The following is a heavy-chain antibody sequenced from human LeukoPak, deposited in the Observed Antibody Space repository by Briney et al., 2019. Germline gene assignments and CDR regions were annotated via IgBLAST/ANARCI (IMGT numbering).Heavy chain of an antibody. CDR1: GFTFINTW. D-gene: IGHD1-26*01. Sequence: GALLLSCGAAGFTFINTWMRRVRRAPGKGLEWVGRIKSKTDGGTTDYAAPVKGRFTISRDDSKNTLYLQMNSLKTEDTAVYYCTTRRYSGSYGNDTAVDYWGQGTLVTVSS. CDR2: IKSKTDGGTT. CDR3: TTRRYSGSYGNDTAVDY. J-gene: IGHJ4*02. V-gene: IGHV3-15*01.